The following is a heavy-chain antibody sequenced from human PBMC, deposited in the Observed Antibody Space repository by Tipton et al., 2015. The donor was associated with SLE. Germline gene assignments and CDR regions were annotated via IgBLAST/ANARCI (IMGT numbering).Heavy chain of an antibody. J-gene: IGHJ6*03. CDR2: IHSYGSST. Sequence: SLRLSCAASGFTFSNHWMHWVRQVPGKGLVWVSRIHSYGSSTNYADSVKGRFTISRDNARDTLYLQMNSLTTEDTGVYYCARGCDRTNCYKYYYYFMDVWGKGHTVTVSS. V-gene: IGHV3-74*01. CDR1: GFTFSNHW. D-gene: IGHD2-2*02. CDR3: ARGCDRTNCYKYYYYFMDV.